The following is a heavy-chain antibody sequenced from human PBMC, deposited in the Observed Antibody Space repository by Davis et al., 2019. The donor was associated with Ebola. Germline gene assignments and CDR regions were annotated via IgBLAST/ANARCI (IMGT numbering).Heavy chain of an antibody. D-gene: IGHD6-19*01. CDR3: ARDQGIAVAGLYYYYYGMDV. CDR1: GFSVSNNY. Sequence: GGSLRLSCAASGFSVSNNYMNWVRQAPGKGLEWVSAISGSGGSTYYADSVKGRFTISRDNSKKTLYLQMNSLRAEDTAVYYCARDQGIAVAGLYYYYYGMDVWGKGTTVTVSS. J-gene: IGHJ6*04. CDR2: ISGSGGST. V-gene: IGHV3-23*01.